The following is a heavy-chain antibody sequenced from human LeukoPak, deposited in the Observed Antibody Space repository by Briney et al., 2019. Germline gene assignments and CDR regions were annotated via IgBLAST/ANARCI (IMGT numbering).Heavy chain of an antibody. D-gene: IGHD2-15*01. Sequence: GGSLRLSCADSGFTFSSYWMTWVRQAPGKGLEWVATIKEDGSELYYVDSVKGRFTISRDNAKNSLYLQMNSLRAEDTAVYYCARSQTDTWGQGTLVTVSS. CDR3: ARSQTDT. V-gene: IGHV3-7*01. CDR1: GFTFSSYW. J-gene: IGHJ5*02. CDR2: IKEDGSEL.